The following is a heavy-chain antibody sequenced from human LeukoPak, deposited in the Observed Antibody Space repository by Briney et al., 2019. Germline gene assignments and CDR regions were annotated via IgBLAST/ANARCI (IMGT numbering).Heavy chain of an antibody. CDR1: GFTFTDYA. CDR2: ITTTVGDT. V-gene: IGHV3-23*01. J-gene: IGHJ4*02. CDR3: AKRPYGSGGGHFDH. D-gene: IGHD3-10*01. Sequence: GGSLRLSCVASGFTFTDYAMTWVRQPPGRRLEWVSTITTTVGDTHYADSVKGRFTVSRDDSKGTLFLQMNSVRAEDTGVYYCAKRPYGSGGGHFDHWGQGTLAIVSS.